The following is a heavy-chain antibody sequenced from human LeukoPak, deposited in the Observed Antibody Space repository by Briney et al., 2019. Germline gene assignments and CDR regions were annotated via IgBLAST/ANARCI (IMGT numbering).Heavy chain of an antibody. CDR2: ISKDGGTK. CDR1: GFTFSSYA. D-gene: IGHD2-15*01. Sequence: GGSLRLSCAASGFTFSSYAMSWVRQAPGKGLDWVAVISKDGGTKYYADSVKGRLTISRDNSKNMLYLQMNSLRPEDTAVYYCARGGDLKYCSGGSCYSVDYWGQGTLVTVSS. V-gene: IGHV3-30-3*01. CDR3: ARGGDLKYCSGGSCYSVDY. J-gene: IGHJ4*02.